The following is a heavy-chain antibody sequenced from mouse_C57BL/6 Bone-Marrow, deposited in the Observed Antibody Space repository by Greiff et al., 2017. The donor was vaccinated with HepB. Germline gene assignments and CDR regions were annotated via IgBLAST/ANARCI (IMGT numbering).Heavy chain of an antibody. CDR3: TRSRVLLLRFDY. CDR1: GYTFTDYE. V-gene: IGHV1-15*01. D-gene: IGHD1-1*01. J-gene: IGHJ2*01. CDR2: IDPETGGT. Sequence: QVQLQQSGAELVRPGASVTLSCKASGYTFTDYEMHWVKQTPVHGLEWIGAIDPETGGTAYNQKFKGKAILTADKSSSTAYMELRSLTSEDSAVYYCTRSRVLLLRFDYWGQGTTLTVSS.